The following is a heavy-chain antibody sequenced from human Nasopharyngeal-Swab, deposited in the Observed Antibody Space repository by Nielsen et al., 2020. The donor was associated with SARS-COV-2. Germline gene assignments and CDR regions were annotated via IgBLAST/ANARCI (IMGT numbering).Heavy chain of an antibody. D-gene: IGHD1-26*01. Sequence: GGSLRLSCAASGFTFNSYGMHWVRQAPGKGLEWVAVIWYDGSNKYYADSVKGRFTISRDNSKNTLYLQMNSLRAEDTAVYYCARDPSGGATGASAFDIWGQGTMVTVSS. CDR1: GFTFNSYG. CDR2: IWYDGSNK. V-gene: IGHV3-33*01. J-gene: IGHJ3*02. CDR3: ARDPSGGATGASAFDI.